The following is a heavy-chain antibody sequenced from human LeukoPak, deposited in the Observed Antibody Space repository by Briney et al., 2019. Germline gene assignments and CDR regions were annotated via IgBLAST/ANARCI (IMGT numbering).Heavy chain of an antibody. CDR1: GGSISSYY. Sequence: PSETLSLTCTVSGGSISSYYWSWIRQPPGKGLEWIWEINHSGSTNYNPSLKSRVTISVDTSKNQFSLKLSSVTAADTAVYYFAKESGRGTFDLWVPGTMGTVSS. CDR2: INHSGST. D-gene: IGHD3-10*01. J-gene: IGHJ3*01. V-gene: IGHV4-34*01. CDR3: AKESGRGTFDL.